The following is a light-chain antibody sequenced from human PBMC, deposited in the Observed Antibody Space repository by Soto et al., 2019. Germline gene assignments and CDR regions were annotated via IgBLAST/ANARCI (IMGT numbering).Light chain of an antibody. V-gene: IGKV1-5*03. CDR2: EAS. Sequence: DIQMPQSPSSLSASVGDRVTITCRASESIGRWLAWYQQKPGKAPKLLIYEASSLEGGVPSRFSGRESGTEFALTISRLQPDDFATYYCQQYSSYSWTFGQGNKVDIK. J-gene: IGKJ1*01. CDR3: QQYSSYSWT. CDR1: ESIGRW.